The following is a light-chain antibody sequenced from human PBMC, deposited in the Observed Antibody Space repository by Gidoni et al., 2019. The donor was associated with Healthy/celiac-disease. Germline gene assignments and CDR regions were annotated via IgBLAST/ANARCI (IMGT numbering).Light chain of an antibody. CDR2: AAS. V-gene: IGKV1-39*01. CDR1: QSISSY. CDR3: QQNCSTPWT. Sequence: DIQMTQSPSSLSASVGDRVTITCRASQSISSYLNWYQQKPGKAPKLLIYAASSLQSGVPSRFSGSGSGTDFTLTISSLQPEDFATYYCQQNCSTPWTFGRGTKVEIK. J-gene: IGKJ1*01.